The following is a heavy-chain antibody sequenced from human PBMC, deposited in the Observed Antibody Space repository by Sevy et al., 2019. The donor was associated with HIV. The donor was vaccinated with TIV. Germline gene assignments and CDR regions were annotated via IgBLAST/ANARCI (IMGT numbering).Heavy chain of an antibody. CDR1: GFTFSSYA. J-gene: IGHJ4*02. CDR2: ISYDGSNK. Sequence: GGSLRLSCAASGFTFSSYAMHWVRQAPGKGLEWVAVISYDGSNKYYADSVKGRFTISRDYSKNTLYLQMNSLRAEDTAVYYCARRRYSSGWENFDYWGQGTLVTVSS. V-gene: IGHV3-30-3*01. D-gene: IGHD6-19*01. CDR3: ARRRYSSGWENFDY.